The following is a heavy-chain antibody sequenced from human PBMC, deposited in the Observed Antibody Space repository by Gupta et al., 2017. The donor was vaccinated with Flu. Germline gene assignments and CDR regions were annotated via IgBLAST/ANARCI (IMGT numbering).Heavy chain of an antibody. CDR2: MSNDGRNK. J-gene: IGHJ4*02. CDR1: FIFRSYG. CDR3: ARDSGWKYFDY. D-gene: IGHD1-1*01. Sequence: FIFRSYGMHWVRQAPGKGLEWLAVMSNDGRNKYYADSVRGRFTISRDNSKNTLFLQMNSLRAEDTAVYYCARDSGWKYFDYWGQGTLVTVSS. V-gene: IGHV3-30*03.